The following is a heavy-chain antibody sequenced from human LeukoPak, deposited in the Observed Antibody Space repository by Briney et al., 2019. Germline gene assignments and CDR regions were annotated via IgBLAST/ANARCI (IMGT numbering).Heavy chain of an antibody. V-gene: IGHV4-59*01. CDR1: GGSISSYY. CDR2: IYYSGST. D-gene: IGHD5-18*01. J-gene: IGHJ4*02. CDR3: ARGGYSYAFDY. Sequence: SETLSLTCTVFGGSISSYYWSWIRQPPGKGLEWIGYIYYSGSTNYNPSLKSRVTISVDTSKNQFSLKLSSVTAADTALYYCARGGYSYAFDYWGQGILVTVPS.